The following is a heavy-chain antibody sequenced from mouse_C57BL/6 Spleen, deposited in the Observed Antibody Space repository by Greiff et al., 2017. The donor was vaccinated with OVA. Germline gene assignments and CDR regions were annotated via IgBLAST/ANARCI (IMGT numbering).Heavy chain of an antibody. CDR1: GYAFSSSW. D-gene: IGHD1-1*01. J-gene: IGHJ2*01. CDR3: ARSYYGSSYADY. V-gene: IGHV1-82*01. CDR2: IYPGDGDT. Sequence: QVQLQQSGPELVKPGASVKISCKASGYAFSSSWMYWVKQRPGKGLEWIGRIYPGDGDTNYNGKFKGKATLTADKSSSTAYMQLSSLTSEDSAVYFCARSYYGSSYADYWGQGTTLTVSS.